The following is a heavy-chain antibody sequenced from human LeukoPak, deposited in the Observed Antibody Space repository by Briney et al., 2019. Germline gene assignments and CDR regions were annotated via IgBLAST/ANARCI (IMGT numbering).Heavy chain of an antibody. Sequence: GGSLRLSCAASGFSFSSYAMSWVRQAPGKGLEWVSAISGSGGSTYYAESVKGRFTISRDNSKNTLYLQLNSLRAEDTAVYYCAKDFYDYVWGSLEYWGQGTLVTVSS. V-gene: IGHV3-23*01. D-gene: IGHD3-16*01. J-gene: IGHJ4*02. CDR2: ISGSGGST. CDR3: AKDFYDYVWGSLEY. CDR1: GFSFSSYA.